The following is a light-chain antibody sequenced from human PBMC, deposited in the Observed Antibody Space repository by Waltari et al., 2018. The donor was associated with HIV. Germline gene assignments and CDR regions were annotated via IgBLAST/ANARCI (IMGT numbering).Light chain of an antibody. V-gene: IGLV1-51*01. CDR1: NSNIGNKY. CDR2: DNN. J-gene: IGLJ3*02. CDR3: GTWDSSLNPGGV. Sequence: QSVLTQPPSVSAAPGQKVTISCSGSNSNIGNKYVFWYQQLPGTAPKLLIYDNNKRPSGIPDRFSASKSGTSDTLGITGLQTGDEAEYYCGTWDSSLNPGGVFGGGTKLTVL.